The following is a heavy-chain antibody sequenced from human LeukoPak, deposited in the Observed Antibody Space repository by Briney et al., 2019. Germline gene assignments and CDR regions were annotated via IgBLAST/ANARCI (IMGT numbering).Heavy chain of an antibody. CDR1: GFTFSSYA. Sequence: GGSLRLSCAASGFTFSSYAISWVRQAPGKGLEWVSGISANGAKTYYADSVKGRFTISRDNSKNTQSLQMNSLRAEDTALYYCAKGWSVTMVMAAPGDWGQGALVTVSS. J-gene: IGHJ4*02. D-gene: IGHD3-10*01. CDR3: AKGWSVTMVMAAPGD. CDR2: ISANGAKT. V-gene: IGHV3-23*01.